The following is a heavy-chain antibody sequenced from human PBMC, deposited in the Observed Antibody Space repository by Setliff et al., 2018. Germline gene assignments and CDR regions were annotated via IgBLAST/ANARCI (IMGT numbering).Heavy chain of an antibody. CDR1: GASFSDYY. CDR2: IYYNGDT. J-gene: IGHJ4*02. D-gene: IGHD3-3*01. Sequence: SETLSLTCTVYGASFSDYYWGWIRQPPGKGLEWIGDIYYNGDTNRNPSLKSRVTVSVDTSRDQFSLSLSSVTAADTAIYYCARVRVVQGYYEFDHWGQGTLVTVSS. V-gene: IGHV4-34*01. CDR3: ARVRVVQGYYEFDH.